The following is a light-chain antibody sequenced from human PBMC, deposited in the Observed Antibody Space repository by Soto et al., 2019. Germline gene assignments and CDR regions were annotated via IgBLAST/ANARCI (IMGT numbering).Light chain of an antibody. Sequence: EIVLTQSPATLSLSPGERATLSCRASQSVSSYLAWYQQKPGQAPRLHIYDASNRATGIPARFSGSGSGTDFTLTISSLEPEDFAVYYCQQRSNCLTFGPGTKVDIK. CDR3: QQRSNCLT. J-gene: IGKJ3*01. CDR1: QSVSSY. V-gene: IGKV3-11*01. CDR2: DAS.